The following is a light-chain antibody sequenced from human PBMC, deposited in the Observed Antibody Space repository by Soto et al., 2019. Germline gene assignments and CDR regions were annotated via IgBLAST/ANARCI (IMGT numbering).Light chain of an antibody. CDR3: SSYTSTNTLV. CDR2: GVS. J-gene: IGLJ2*01. CDR1: SSDVGDYNY. V-gene: IGLV2-14*01. Sequence: QSVLTQPASVSGSPGQSITISCTGTSSDVGDYNYVSWYQQHPGKAPKLIIYGVSNRPSGISNRFSGSKSGNTASPTISGLQAEDEADCYCSSYTSTNTLVFGGGTKLTVL.